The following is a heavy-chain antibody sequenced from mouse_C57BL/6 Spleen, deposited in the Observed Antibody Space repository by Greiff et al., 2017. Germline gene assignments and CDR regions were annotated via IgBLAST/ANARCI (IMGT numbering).Heavy chain of an antibody. D-gene: IGHD2-4*01. CDR3: AKQSDYEAMDY. Sequence: QVQLKQSGSELRSPGSSVKLSCKDSDSEVFPIAYMCWVRQKPGHGFEWIGGILPSIGRTFYGEKFEDKATVDADTLSNTAYLELNSLTSEDSDICYCAKQSDYEAMDYWGQGTSVTVAS. V-gene: IGHV15-2*01. CDR1: DSEVFPIAY. J-gene: IGHJ4*01. CDR2: ILPSIGRT.